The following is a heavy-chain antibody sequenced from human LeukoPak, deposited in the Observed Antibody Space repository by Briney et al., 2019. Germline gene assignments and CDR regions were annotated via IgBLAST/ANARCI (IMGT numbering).Heavy chain of an antibody. CDR2: ISGSGGST. CDR1: GFTFSSYG. Sequence: PGGSLRLSCAASGFTFSSYGMSWVRQAPGKGLEWVSAISGSGGSTYYADSVKGRFTISRDNSKNTLYLQMNSLRAEDTAVYYCAKDQGHYCGGDCPPLDAFDIWGQGTMVTVSS. CDR3: AKDQGHYCGGDCPPLDAFDI. J-gene: IGHJ3*02. V-gene: IGHV3-23*01. D-gene: IGHD2-21*02.